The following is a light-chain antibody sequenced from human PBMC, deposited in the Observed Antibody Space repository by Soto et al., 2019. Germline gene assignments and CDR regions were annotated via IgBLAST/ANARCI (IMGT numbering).Light chain of an antibody. Sequence: ILITQSPPTLSVSPGERPTLSCRASQRVSNNLAWYQQKPGQAPRLLIYDASTRATGIPARFSGSGSGTEFTLTISGLQSEDFAVYYCQQYNNWPPWTFGQGTKVEIK. CDR1: QRVSNN. V-gene: IGKV3-15*01. CDR3: QQYNNWPPWT. J-gene: IGKJ1*01. CDR2: DAS.